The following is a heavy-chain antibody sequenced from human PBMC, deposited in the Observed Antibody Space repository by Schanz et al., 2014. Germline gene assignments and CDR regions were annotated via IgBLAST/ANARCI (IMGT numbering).Heavy chain of an antibody. Sequence: QVQLVESGGGVVQFGRSLRLSCAASGFTFSSYAMHWVRQAPGKGLEWEAVISYDGRNKYYADSVKGRFTISRDNSKNTLYLQMNSLRAEDAAVYYCAREEGWGIAAAGPKHYYYGMDVWGQGTTVTVSS. CDR2: ISYDGRNK. V-gene: IGHV3-30-3*01. CDR3: AREEGWGIAAAGPKHYYYGMDV. CDR1: GFTFSSYA. D-gene: IGHD6-13*01. J-gene: IGHJ6*02.